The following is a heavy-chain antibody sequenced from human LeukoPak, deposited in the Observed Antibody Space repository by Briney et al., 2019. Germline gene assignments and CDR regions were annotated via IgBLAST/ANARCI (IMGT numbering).Heavy chain of an antibody. J-gene: IGHJ6*03. CDR2: IIPIFGTA. CDR1: GGTFSSYA. V-gene: IGHV1-69*13. Sequence: ASVKVSCKASGGTFSSYAISWVRQAPGQGLEWMGGIIPIFGTANYAQKFQGRVTITADESTSTAYMELSSLRSEDTAVYYCASGAGSGRLYYYYCMDVWGKGTTVTVSS. CDR3: ASGAGSGRLYYYYCMDV. D-gene: IGHD1-26*01.